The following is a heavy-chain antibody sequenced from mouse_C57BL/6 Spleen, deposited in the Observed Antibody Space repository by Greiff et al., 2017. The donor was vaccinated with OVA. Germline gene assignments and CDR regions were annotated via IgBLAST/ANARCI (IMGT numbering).Heavy chain of an antibody. Sequence: QVQLQQSGAELARPGASVKMSCKASGYTFTSYTMHWVKQRPGQGLEWIGYINPSSGYTKYNQKFKDKATLTADKSSSTAYMQLSSLTSEDSAVYYCARSRTTVDYYAMDYWGQGTSVTVSS. V-gene: IGHV1-4*01. CDR2: INPSSGYT. CDR3: ARSRTTVDYYAMDY. CDR1: GYTFTSYT. J-gene: IGHJ4*01. D-gene: IGHD1-1*01.